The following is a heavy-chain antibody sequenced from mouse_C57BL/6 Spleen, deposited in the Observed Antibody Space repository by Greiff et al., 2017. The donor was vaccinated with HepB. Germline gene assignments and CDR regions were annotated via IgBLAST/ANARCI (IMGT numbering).Heavy chain of an antibody. CDR3: ARWAATVVPEYFDV. J-gene: IGHJ1*03. V-gene: IGHV14-2*01. CDR1: GFNIKDYY. Sequence: EVKVVESGAELVKPGASVKLSCTASGFNIKDYYMHWVKQRTEQGLEWIGRIDPEDGETKYAPKFQGKATITADTSSNTAYLQLSSLTSEDTAVYYCARWAATVVPEYFDVWGTGTTVTVSS. D-gene: IGHD1-1*01. CDR2: IDPEDGET.